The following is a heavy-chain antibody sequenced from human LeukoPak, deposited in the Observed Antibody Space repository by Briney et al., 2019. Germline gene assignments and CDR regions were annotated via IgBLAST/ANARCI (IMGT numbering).Heavy chain of an antibody. V-gene: IGHV1-2*06. J-gene: IGHJ4*02. CDR1: GYTFTGYY. D-gene: IGHD5-18*01. Sequence: VASVKVSCKASGYTFTGYYPHWVRQAPGQGLEWMGRINPNTGGTNYAQKFQGRVTMTRDTSISTAYMELSRLRSDDTAVYYCARDHLRGESTGGYHFDYWGQGALVTVSS. CDR2: INPNTGGT. CDR3: ARDHLRGESTGGYHFDY.